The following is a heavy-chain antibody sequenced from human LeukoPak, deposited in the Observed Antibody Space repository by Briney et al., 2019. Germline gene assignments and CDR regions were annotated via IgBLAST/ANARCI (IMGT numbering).Heavy chain of an antibody. CDR1: GFTVSRNY. D-gene: IGHD3-9*01. CDR3: ARDWYDNSDAFDI. Sequence: GGSLRLSCAASGFTVSRNYMSWVRQAPGKGREWVSSISSSSSYTYYADSVKGRFTISRDNAKNSLYLQMNSLRAEDTAVYYCARDWYDNSDAFDIWGQGTMVTVSS. CDR2: ISSSSSYT. J-gene: IGHJ3*02. V-gene: IGHV3-21*01.